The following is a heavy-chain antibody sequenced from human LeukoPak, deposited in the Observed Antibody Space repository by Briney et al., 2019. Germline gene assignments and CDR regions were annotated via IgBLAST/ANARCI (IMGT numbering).Heavy chain of an antibody. V-gene: IGHV3-9*01. CDR1: GFTFDDYA. D-gene: IGHD2-15*01. Sequence: GWSLRLSCAASGFTFDDYAMHWVRQAPGKGLEWVSGISWNSGSIDYADSVKGRFTISRDNAKNSLYLQMNSLRAEDTALYYCAKDHRGYCSGGSCPPYYYYYMDVWGKGTTVTVSS. CDR2: ISWNSGSI. J-gene: IGHJ6*03. CDR3: AKDHRGYCSGGSCPPYYYYYMDV.